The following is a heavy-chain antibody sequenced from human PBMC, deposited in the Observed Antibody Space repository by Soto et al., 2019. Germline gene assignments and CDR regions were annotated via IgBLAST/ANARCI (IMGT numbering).Heavy chain of an antibody. D-gene: IGHD4-4*01. CDR2: IYHSGST. V-gene: IGHV4-4*02. CDR1: GGSISSSNW. CDR3: AKGPPSNPAWFDS. Sequence: SETLSLTCAVSGGSISSSNWWSWVRQPPGKGLEWIGEIYHSGSTNYNPSLKSRVTISVDNSKNTLYLQMNSLRAEDTAVYSCAKGPPSNPAWFDSWGQGTLVTVSS. J-gene: IGHJ5*01.